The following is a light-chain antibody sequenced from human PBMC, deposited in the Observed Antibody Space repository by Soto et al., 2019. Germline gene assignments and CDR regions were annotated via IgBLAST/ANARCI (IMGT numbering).Light chain of an antibody. CDR2: GAS. V-gene: IGKV3-15*01. J-gene: IGKJ4*01. CDR1: QSVSSN. CDR3: QQYNNWPPLT. Sequence: EIVMTQSPATLSVSPGERATLSCRASQSVSSNLAWYQQKPGQAPRLLIYGASTRATGIPARFSGSGSGTEFTITIISRQSEDFAVYYCQQYNNWPPLTFGGGTKVEIK.